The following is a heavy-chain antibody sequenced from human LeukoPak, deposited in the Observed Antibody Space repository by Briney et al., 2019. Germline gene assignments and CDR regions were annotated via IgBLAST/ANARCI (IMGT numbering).Heavy chain of an antibody. Sequence: SETLSLTCTASGASFNSDDQYWNRIRQSPGKGLEWIGSIHPSGMLYNNPSLESRVTMSRDTSKNQFSLNLNSVTAADTAVYFCSRGLDSRKLGYWGQGILVTVSS. CDR1: GASFNSDDQY. CDR2: IHPSGML. J-gene: IGHJ4*02. V-gene: IGHV4-31*03. CDR3: SRGLDSRKLGY. D-gene: IGHD3-22*01.